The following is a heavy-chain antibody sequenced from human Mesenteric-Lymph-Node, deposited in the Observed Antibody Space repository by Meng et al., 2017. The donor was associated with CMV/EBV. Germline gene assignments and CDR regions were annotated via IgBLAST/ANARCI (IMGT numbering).Heavy chain of an antibody. CDR3: ARGSSYDILTGYFDY. CDR2: INHSGST. CDR1: GGSFSGYY. V-gene: IGHV4-34*01. J-gene: IGHJ4*02. Sequence: QGPLPHGGAGLLKPSETLSVTCAVYGGSFSGYYWNWIRQSPEKGLEWIGEINHSGSTTYNPSFTSRIIISVDTSTNQISLNMSSVTAADTAVYYCARGSSYDILTGYFDYWGQGALVTVSS. D-gene: IGHD3-9*01.